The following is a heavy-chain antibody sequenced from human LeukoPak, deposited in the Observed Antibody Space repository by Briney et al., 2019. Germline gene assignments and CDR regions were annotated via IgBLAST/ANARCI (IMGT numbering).Heavy chain of an antibody. Sequence: GESLKISCKASGYRFTTYWIGWVRQMPGKGLEWMGIVYPGDSDTRYSPSFEGQVTVSADKSISTAYLHWSSLRASDTAMYYCASLAGYSSSWYPNYFDYWGQGTLVTVSS. CDR1: GYRFTTYW. CDR3: ASLAGYSSSWYPNYFDY. D-gene: IGHD6-13*01. CDR2: VYPGDSDT. V-gene: IGHV5-51*01. J-gene: IGHJ4*02.